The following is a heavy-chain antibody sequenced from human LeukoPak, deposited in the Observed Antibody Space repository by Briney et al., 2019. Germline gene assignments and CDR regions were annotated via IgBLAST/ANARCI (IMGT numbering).Heavy chain of an antibody. CDR2: MNPNSGNT. CDR3: ARDGTPSYGMDV. J-gene: IGHJ6*02. CDR1: GYTFTSYD. V-gene: IGHV1-8*01. Sequence: ASVKVSCKASGYTFTSYDINWVRQAPGQGLEWMGWMNPNSGNTGYAQKFQGRVTMTRNTSISTAYMELSSLRSEDTAVYYCARDGTPSYGMDVWGQGTTVTVSS. D-gene: IGHD2-15*01.